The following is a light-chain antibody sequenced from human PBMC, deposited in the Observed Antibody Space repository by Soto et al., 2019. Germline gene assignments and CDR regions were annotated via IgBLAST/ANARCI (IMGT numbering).Light chain of an antibody. CDR1: QSVSSY. CDR2: DTS. V-gene: IGKV3-11*01. J-gene: IGKJ3*01. CDR3: QQLSNWPPLFT. Sequence: EIVLTQSPATLSLSPGERATLSCRASQSVSSYLAWYQQKPGQAPSLLIYDTSNRATGIPARLSDSGSGTDFTLTISSLEPEDFAVYYCQQLSNWPPLFTFGPGTKVDI.